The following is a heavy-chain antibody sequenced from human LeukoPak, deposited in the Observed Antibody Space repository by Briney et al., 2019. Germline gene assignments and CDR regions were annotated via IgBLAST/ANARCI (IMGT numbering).Heavy chain of an antibody. CDR3: ASSPPRHIAARPGVFDY. J-gene: IGHJ4*02. CDR1: GGSISSGGYY. D-gene: IGHD6-6*01. Sequence: SETLSLTCTVSGGSISSGGYYWSWIRQHPGKGLEWIGYIYYSGSTYYNPSLKSRVTISVDTSKNQFSLKLSSVTAADTAVYYCASSPPRHIAARPGVFDYWGQGTLVTVSS. CDR2: IYYSGST. V-gene: IGHV4-31*03.